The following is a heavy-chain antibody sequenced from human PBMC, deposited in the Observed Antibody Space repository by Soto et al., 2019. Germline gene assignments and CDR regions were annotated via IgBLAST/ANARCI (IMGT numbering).Heavy chain of an antibody. D-gene: IGHD6-13*01. CDR2: IFYSGST. V-gene: IGHV4-59*08. J-gene: IGHJ5*02. Sequence: SETLSLTCTVSGGSINNHYWNWIRQTPGKGLEWIGYIFYSGSTNYNPSLKSRVTISVGTSRNQFSLRLTSVTAADTAVYYCARHPRSERIAQIGWFDPWGQGALVTVSS. CDR3: ARHPRSERIAQIGWFDP. CDR1: GGSINNHY.